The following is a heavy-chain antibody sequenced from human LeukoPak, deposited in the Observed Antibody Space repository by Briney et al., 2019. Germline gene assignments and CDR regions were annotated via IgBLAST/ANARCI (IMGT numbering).Heavy chain of an antibody. J-gene: IGHJ4*02. V-gene: IGHV1-46*01. Sequence: GASVKVSCKASGYTFTSYYMHWVRQAPGQGLEWMGIINPSGGSTSYAQKFQGRVTMTRDTSTSTVYMELSSLRSEDTAVYYCARDIGWHYYDSSGSSGGFDYWDQGTLVTVSS. CDR3: ARDIGWHYYDSSGSSGGFDY. CDR1: GYTFTSYY. CDR2: INPSGGST. D-gene: IGHD3-22*01.